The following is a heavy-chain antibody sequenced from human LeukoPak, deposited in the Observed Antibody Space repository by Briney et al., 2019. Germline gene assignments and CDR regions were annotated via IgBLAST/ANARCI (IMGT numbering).Heavy chain of an antibody. Sequence: PSETLSLTCIVSGGSISRYYWSWIRQPPGKGLECIGYIYYSGSTNYNPSLKSRVTISVDTSKNQFSLKLSSVTAADTAVYYCARLSDSDSSGYYWGFEYWGQGTLVTVSS. D-gene: IGHD3-22*01. J-gene: IGHJ4*02. CDR3: ARLSDSDSSGYYWGFEY. CDR1: GGSISRYY. V-gene: IGHV4-59*08. CDR2: IYYSGST.